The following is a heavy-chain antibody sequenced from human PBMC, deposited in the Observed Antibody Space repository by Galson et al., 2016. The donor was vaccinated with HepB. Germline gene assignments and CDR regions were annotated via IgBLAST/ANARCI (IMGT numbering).Heavy chain of an antibody. CDR2: INREGSQK. V-gene: IGHV3-7*01. Sequence: SLRLSCAASGFSLSSYWMTWVRQVPGQGLEWVANINREGSQKNYLDSVKGRFTISRDNGKNSLYLQMDSLRVEDTALCYCARDWTYSETKTYYDVLDVWGRGTMVTVSS. J-gene: IGHJ3*01. D-gene: IGHD2-21*01. CDR1: GFSLSSYW. CDR3: ARDWTYSETKTYYDVLDV.